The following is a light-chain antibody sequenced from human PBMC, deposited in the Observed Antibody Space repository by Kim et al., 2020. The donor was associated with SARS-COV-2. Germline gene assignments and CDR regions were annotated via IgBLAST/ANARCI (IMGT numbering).Light chain of an antibody. CDR2: GNS. Sequence: QRVTISCTGSSSNIGAGYDVHWYQQLPGTAPKLLIYGNSNRPSGVPDRFSGSKSGTSASLAITGLQAEDEADYYCQSYDSSMSGYVFGTGTKVTVL. CDR1: SSNIGAGYD. J-gene: IGLJ1*01. CDR3: QSYDSSMSGYV. V-gene: IGLV1-40*01.